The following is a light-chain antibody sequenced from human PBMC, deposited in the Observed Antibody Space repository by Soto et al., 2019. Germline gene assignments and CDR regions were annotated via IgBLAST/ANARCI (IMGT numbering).Light chain of an antibody. CDR2: GAS. J-gene: IGKJ2*01. V-gene: IGKV3-20*01. Sequence: EIVLTQSPGTLSLSPGERATLSCRASQSVTSSHLAWYQQKPGQAPRLLIYGASSRATGIPDRFGGSGSGTDFTLTFSRLEPEDFAVYYCQQYGTSQGYTFGQGTKLEI. CDR1: QSVTSSH. CDR3: QQYGTSQGYT.